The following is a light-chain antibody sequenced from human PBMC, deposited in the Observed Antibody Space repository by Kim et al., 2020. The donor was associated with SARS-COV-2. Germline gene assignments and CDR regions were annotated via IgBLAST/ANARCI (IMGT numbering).Light chain of an antibody. CDR1: SSNIGKNT. J-gene: IGLJ1*01. Sequence: QSVLTQPPSASGTPGQRVTISCSGSSSNIGKNTVNWYQQLPGTAPKLLMFSNNQRPSGVPDRFSGSKSGTSASLAISGLQSEDEADYYCAAWDDSLNGFYVFGTGTKSPS. CDR3: AAWDDSLNGFYV. V-gene: IGLV1-44*01. CDR2: SNN.